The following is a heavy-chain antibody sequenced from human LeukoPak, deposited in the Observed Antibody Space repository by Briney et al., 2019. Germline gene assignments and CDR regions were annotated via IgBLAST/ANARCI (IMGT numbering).Heavy chain of an antibody. V-gene: IGHV1-69*13. CDR2: IIPIFGTA. Sequence: GASVKVSCKASGGTFSSYAISWVRQAPGQGLEWMGGIIPIFGTANYAQKFQGRVTITADESTSTAYMELSSLRPEDTAVYYCARGYYDFGRVPQYYYYRAVGGKGTTVPFPS. CDR1: GGTFSSYA. J-gene: IGHJ6*03. CDR3: ARGYYDFGRVPQYYYYRAV. D-gene: IGHD3-3*01.